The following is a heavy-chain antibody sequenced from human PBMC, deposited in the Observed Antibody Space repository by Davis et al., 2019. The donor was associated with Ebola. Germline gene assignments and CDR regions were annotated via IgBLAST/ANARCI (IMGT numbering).Heavy chain of an antibody. CDR1: GYTFTSYA. J-gene: IGHJ4*02. CDR2: INAGNGNT. Sequence: ASVKVSCKASGYTFTSYAMHWVRQAPGQRLEWMGWINAGNGNTKYSQKFQGRVTITRDTSASTAYMELSSLRSEDTAVYYCARDSSGWYYFDYWGQGTLVTVSS. V-gene: IGHV1-3*01. CDR3: ARDSSGWYYFDY. D-gene: IGHD6-19*01.